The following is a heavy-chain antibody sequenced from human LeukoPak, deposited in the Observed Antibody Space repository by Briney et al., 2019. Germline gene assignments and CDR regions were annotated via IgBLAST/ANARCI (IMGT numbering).Heavy chain of an antibody. Sequence: ASVKVSCKVSGYTLTELSMHWVRQAPGKGLEWMGGFDPEDGETIYAQKFQGRVTMTEDTSTDTAYMELSSLRSEDTAVYYCGTVMHICVGGRGALFDYWGQGTLVTVSS. CDR1: GYTLTELS. V-gene: IGHV1-24*01. J-gene: IGHJ4*02. D-gene: IGHD2-21*01. CDR3: GTVMHICVGGRGALFDY. CDR2: FDPEDGET.